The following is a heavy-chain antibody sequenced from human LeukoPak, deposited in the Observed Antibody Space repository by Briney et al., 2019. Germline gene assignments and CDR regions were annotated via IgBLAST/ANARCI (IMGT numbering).Heavy chain of an antibody. CDR1: GGSIRSSSYF. J-gene: IGHJ4*02. CDR3: ARHRVLSDYVDY. Sequence: SETLSLTCTVSGGSIRSSSYFWDWIRQPPGEGLEWIGIISFSGSTYSNPSLKSRVSMSIDTSKNQFSLRLNSVTAADTAVYYCARHRVLSDYVDYWGQGTLVTVSS. V-gene: IGHV4-39*01. CDR2: ISFSGST.